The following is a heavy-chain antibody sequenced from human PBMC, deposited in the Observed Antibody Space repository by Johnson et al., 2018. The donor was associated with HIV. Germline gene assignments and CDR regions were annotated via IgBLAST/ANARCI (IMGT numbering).Heavy chain of an antibody. CDR2: ISYDGTNK. Sequence: QVQLVESGGGVVQPGRSLRLSCAASQFTFNRYGMHWVRQAPGKGLAWVAVISYDGTNKYYADSVKGRFTISRDNSKNTLYLQMNSLRAEDTALYYCAKDRSTGWYPAFDIWGQGTMVTVSS. CDR1: QFTFNRYG. D-gene: IGHD6-19*01. J-gene: IGHJ3*02. V-gene: IGHV3-30*18. CDR3: AKDRSTGWYPAFDI.